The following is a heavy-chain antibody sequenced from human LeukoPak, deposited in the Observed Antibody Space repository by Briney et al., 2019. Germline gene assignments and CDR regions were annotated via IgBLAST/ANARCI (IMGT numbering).Heavy chain of an antibody. CDR3: ARRTYCSSTSCYTVFDY. CDR2: IYPGDSDT. D-gene: IGHD2-2*02. CDR1: GYSFQAYW. J-gene: IGHJ4*02. V-gene: IGHV5-51*01. Sequence: GESLKISCKGSGYSFQAYWIGWVRQMPGNGLEWMGIIYPGDSDTRYSPSFQGQVTISADKSISTAYLQWSSLKASDTAMYYCARRTYCSSTSCYTVFDYWGQGTLVTVSS.